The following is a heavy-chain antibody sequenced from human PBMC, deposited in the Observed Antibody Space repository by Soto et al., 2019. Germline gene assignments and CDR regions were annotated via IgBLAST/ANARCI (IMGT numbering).Heavy chain of an antibody. CDR3: ARSREFDY. CDR2: IFPSGTT. Sequence: SETLSLTCGVSGGSLSGATYSWNWIRQPPGKDLEWIGYIFPSGTTYYNPSLKSRVTISIDVSKNQFPLSLRSLTAADTAVYYCARSREFDYWGQGTLVTVSS. CDR1: GGSLSGATYS. J-gene: IGHJ4*02. V-gene: IGHV4-30-2*01.